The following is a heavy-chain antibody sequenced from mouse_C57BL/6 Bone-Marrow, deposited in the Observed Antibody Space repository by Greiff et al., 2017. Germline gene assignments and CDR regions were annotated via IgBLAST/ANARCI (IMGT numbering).Heavy chain of an antibody. V-gene: IGHV3-6*01. CDR2: ISYDGSN. Sequence: ESGPGLVKPSQSLSLTCSVTGYSITSGYYWNWIRQFPGNKLEWMGYISYDGSNNYNPSLKNRISITRDPSKNQFFLKLNSVTTEDTATYYCARTFTTVVAPDYWGQGTTLTVSS. CDR3: ARTFTTVVAPDY. J-gene: IGHJ2*01. CDR1: GYSITSGYY. D-gene: IGHD1-1*01.